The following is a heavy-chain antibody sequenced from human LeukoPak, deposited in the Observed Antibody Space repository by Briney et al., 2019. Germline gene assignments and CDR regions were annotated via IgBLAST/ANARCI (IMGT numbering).Heavy chain of an antibody. CDR2: IYYSGST. D-gene: IGHD6-19*01. V-gene: IGHV4-59*01. CDR1: GGSISSYY. CDR3: AREEGPGYSSGWYYFDY. J-gene: IGHJ4*02. Sequence: PSETLSLTCTVSGGSISSYYWSWIQQPPGKGLEWIGYIYYSGSTNYNPSLKSRVTISVDTSKNQFSLKLSSVTAADTAVYYCAREEGPGYSSGWYYFDYWGQGTLVTVSS.